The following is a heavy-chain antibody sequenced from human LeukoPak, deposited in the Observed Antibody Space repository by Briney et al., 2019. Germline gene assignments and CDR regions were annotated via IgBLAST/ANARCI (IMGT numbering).Heavy chain of an antibody. CDR1: GFTFSSYA. CDR3: ARDAGYSYGNGLRGFDY. D-gene: IGHD5-18*01. J-gene: IGHJ4*02. V-gene: IGHV3-30-3*01. CDR2: ISYDGSNK. Sequence: GGSLRLSCAASGFTFSSYAMHWVRQAPGKGLEWVAVISYDGSNKYYADSVKGRFTISRDNSKNTLYLQMNSLRAEDTAVYYCARDAGYSYGNGLRGFDYWSQGTLVTVSS.